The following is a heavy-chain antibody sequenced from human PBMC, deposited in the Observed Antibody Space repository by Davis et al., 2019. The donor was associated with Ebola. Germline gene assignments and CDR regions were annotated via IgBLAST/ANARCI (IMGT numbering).Heavy chain of an antibody. CDR2: IYSGGST. Sequence: GESLKISCAASGFTVSSNYMSWVRQAPGKGLEWVSVIYSGGSTYYADSVKGRFTISRDNSKNTLYLQMNSLRAEDTAVYYCASTGITGTTRSYYYGMDVWGQGTTVTVSS. CDR3: ASTGITGTTRSYYYGMDV. V-gene: IGHV3-66*01. J-gene: IGHJ6*02. D-gene: IGHD1-7*01. CDR1: GFTVSSNY.